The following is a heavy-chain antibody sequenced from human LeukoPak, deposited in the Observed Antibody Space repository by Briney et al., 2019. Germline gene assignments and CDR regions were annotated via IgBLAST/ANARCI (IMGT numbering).Heavy chain of an antibody. Sequence: GGSLTLSCAASGVTFSSYWMHWVRQAPGQGLVWVSLINIVCSATSYADSVKGRCTISRDNAKNTLYLQMNSLRAEDTAVYYCARPLPYYYDGRDVWGERATVTVSP. D-gene: IGHD1-26*01. J-gene: IGHJ6*01. CDR3: ARPLPYYYDGRDV. CDR1: GVTFSSYW. V-gene: IGHV3-74*01. CDR2: INIVCSAT.